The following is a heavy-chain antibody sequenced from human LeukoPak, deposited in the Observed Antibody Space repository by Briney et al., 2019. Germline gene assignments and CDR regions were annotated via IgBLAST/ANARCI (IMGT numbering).Heavy chain of an antibody. J-gene: IGHJ4*02. CDR1: GYTFTSYY. D-gene: IGHD6-19*01. Sequence: ASVKVSCKASGYTFTSYYMHWVRQAPGQGLEWMGIINPSGGSTSYAQKFQGRVTMTRDMSTSTVYMELSSLRSEDTAVYYCARESCPYSSGWYGFGYWGQGTLVTVSS. V-gene: IGHV1-46*01. CDR3: ARESCPYSSGWYGFGY. CDR2: INPSGGST.